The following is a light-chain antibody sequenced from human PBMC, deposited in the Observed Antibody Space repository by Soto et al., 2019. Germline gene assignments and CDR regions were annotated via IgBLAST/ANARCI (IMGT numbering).Light chain of an antibody. CDR1: QSVLYSSNNENY. CDR2: WAS. CDR3: QQYYSTPRT. J-gene: IGKJ4*01. V-gene: IGKV4-1*01. Sequence: DIVMTQSTDFLAVSLGERATINCKSSQSVLYSSNNENYLAWYQQRAGQPPKLLIYWASTRESGVPDRFSGSGSGTDFTLTISSLQAEDVAVYYGQQYYSTPRTFGGGTVVDI.